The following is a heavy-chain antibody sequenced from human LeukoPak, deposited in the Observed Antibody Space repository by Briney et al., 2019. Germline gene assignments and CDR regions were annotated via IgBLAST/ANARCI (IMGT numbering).Heavy chain of an antibody. V-gene: IGHV3-23*01. CDR1: GFTFNSYA. D-gene: IGHD2-2*03. J-gene: IGHJ1*01. CDR2: ISGSGGST. CDR3: AKDNGYCTSTSCFLEH. Sequence: PGGSLRLSCVASGFTFNSYAMSWVRQAPGKGLEWVSAISGSGGSTYYADYVKGRFTISRDNSKSTLYLQMNSLGAEDTALYYCAKDNGYCTSTSCFLEHWGQGTLVTVSS.